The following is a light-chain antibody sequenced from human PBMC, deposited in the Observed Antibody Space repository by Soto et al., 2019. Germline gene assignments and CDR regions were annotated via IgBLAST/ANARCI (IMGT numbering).Light chain of an antibody. Sequence: EIAITECRSTLSVSPGERATLSCRASQSVSSNLVWYLQKPGQAPRLLIYDTSTRATNVPARFSGSGSETEFTLTISGLQSEDFGIYYCHHYNTWPPRNTFGQGGKVDI. V-gene: IGKV3-15*01. CDR3: HHYNTWPPRNT. CDR1: QSVSSN. J-gene: IGKJ2*01. CDR2: DTS.